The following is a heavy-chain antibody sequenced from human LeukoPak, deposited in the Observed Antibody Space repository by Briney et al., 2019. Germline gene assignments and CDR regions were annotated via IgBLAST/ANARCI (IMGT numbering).Heavy chain of an antibody. D-gene: IGHD2-15*01. CDR1: GGSISSGGYY. V-gene: IGHV4-31*03. J-gene: IGHJ5*02. CDR3: ARVVVAATRHNWFDP. Sequence: SETLSLTCTVSGGSISSGGYYWSWIRQHPGKGLEWIGYIYHSGSTYYNPSLKSRVTISVDRSKNQFSLKLSSVTAADTAVYYCARVVVAATRHNWFDPWGQGTLVTVSS. CDR2: IYHSGST.